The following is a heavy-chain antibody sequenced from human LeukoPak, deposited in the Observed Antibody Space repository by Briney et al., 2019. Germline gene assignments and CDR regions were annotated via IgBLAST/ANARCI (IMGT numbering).Heavy chain of an antibody. CDR1: GFTFNTFN. J-gene: IGHJ4*02. CDR3: AREWLSSSLFDY. D-gene: IGHD6-6*01. V-gene: IGHV3-21*01. Sequence: GGSLRLSCAASGFTFNTFNMNWVRQAPGKGLEWVSSITSGGDYIYYADSVKGRFTTSRDNAKNSLSLQLNSLRAEDTAVYYCAREWLSSSLFDYWGQGTLVTVSS. CDR2: ITSGGDYI.